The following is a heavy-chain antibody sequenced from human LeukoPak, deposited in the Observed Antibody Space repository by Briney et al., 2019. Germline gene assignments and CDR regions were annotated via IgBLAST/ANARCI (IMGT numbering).Heavy chain of an antibody. Sequence: PGGSLRLSCEASGFTFSNYGMTWVRQAPGKGLEWVANIKQDGSEKYYVDSVKGRFTISRDNAKNSLYLQMNSLRAEDMAVYYCARGHVWFDPWGQGTLVTVSS. CDR3: ARGHVWFDP. V-gene: IGHV3-7*05. CDR1: GFTFSNYG. CDR2: IKQDGSEK. J-gene: IGHJ5*02.